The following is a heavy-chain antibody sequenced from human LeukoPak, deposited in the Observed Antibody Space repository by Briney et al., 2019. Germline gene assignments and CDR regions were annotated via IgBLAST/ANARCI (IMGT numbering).Heavy chain of an antibody. Sequence: ASVRVSCKASGYTFTGYYMNWVRQAPGQGLEWMGRINPNTGGTNYAQNFQGSVTMTRDTSTTTVYMELSRLRSDDTAVYYCARVGDGLNDGFDIWGQGTMVAVSS. V-gene: IGHV1-2*06. CDR2: INPNTGGT. D-gene: IGHD5-24*01. CDR3: ARVGDGLNDGFDI. J-gene: IGHJ3*02. CDR1: GYTFTGYY.